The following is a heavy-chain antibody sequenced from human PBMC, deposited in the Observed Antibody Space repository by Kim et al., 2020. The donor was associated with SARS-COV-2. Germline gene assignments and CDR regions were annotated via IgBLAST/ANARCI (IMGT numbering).Heavy chain of an antibody. J-gene: IGHJ5*02. CDR3: ARGKYDYLWGSMPCWFDP. Sequence: GGSLRLSCAASGFTFSTYSMNWVRQAPGKGLEWVSYISSSSITIYYADSVKGRFTISRDNAKNSLYLQMNSLRDEDTAVYYCARGKYDYLWGSMPCWFDPWGQGTLVTVSS. CDR2: ISSSSITI. CDR1: GFTFSTYS. D-gene: IGHD3-16*01. V-gene: IGHV3-48*02.